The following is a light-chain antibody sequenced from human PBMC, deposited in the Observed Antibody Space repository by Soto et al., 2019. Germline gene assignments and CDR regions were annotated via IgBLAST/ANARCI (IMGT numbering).Light chain of an antibody. CDR1: QSVSNIY. V-gene: IGKV3-20*01. J-gene: IGKJ1*01. CDR3: QQSLNPKT. CDR2: GAS. Sequence: VGLSNSASALSLSPGERATFSCRASQSVSNIYVAWYQQKPGQVPRLLIYGASSRATGIPDRFSGSGSGTDFTLTIGGLEPEDFAVYYCQQSLNPKTFGQVTKVDIK.